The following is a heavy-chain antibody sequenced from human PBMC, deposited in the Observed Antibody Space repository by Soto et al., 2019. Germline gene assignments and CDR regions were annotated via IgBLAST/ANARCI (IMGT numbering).Heavy chain of an antibody. CDR1: GYNFTTFW. D-gene: IGHD1-26*01. V-gene: IGHV5-51*01. CDR3: ARLPGGSHYSIGAFDI. Sequence: PGEPLKISCNGSGYNFTTFWIPWVRQMPWKGLECMGIIYPGDSDTRYSPSFPGQVTISADKSISTAYLQWSSLKASDTAMYYCARLPGGSHYSIGAFDIWGQGTMVTVSS. CDR2: IYPGDSDT. J-gene: IGHJ3*02.